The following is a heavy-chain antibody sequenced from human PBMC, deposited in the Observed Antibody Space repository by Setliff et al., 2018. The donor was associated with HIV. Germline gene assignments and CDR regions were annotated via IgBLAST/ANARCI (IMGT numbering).Heavy chain of an antibody. Sequence: SETLSLTCAVSGGSISSSNWWSWVRQPPGKGLEWIGEIYHSGSTDHNPSLKSRVTISVEASKNQISLKLTSVTATDTAVYYCARQVGEGKWYLDSWGHGTLVTVSS. J-gene: IGHJ4*01. CDR3: ARQVGEGKWYLDS. D-gene: IGHD1-26*01. CDR1: GGSISSSNW. V-gene: IGHV4-4*02. CDR2: IYHSGST.